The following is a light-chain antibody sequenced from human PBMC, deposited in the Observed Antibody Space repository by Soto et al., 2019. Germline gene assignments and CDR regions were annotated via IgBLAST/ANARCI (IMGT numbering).Light chain of an antibody. CDR3: QQRSNWPGGIT. CDR2: DAS. V-gene: IGKV3-11*01. CDR1: QSVSSY. J-gene: IGKJ5*01. Sequence: EIVLTQSPATLSLSPGERATLSCRASQSVSSYLAWYQQKPGQAPRLLIYDASNRATGIPARFSGSGSGTDFTLTISSLEPEDFAVYYCQQRSNWPGGITVGQGTRLEIK.